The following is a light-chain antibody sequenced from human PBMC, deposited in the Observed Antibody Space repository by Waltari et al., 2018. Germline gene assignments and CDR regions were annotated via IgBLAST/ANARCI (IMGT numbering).Light chain of an antibody. CDR1: QDIANY. V-gene: IGKV1-27*01. CDR2: TAS. CDR3: QKYYGSSLP. J-gene: IGKJ4*01. Sequence: DIQMTQSPSSLSASVGDRVNITCRASQDIANYLAWYQQKPGKVPKLLIYTASTLHSGVPSRFSGSGSGTDFTLIISSLHPEDVATYYCQKYYGSSLPFGGGTKVEIK.